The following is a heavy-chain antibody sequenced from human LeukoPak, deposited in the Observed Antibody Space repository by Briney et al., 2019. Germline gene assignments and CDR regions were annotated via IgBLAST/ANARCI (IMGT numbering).Heavy chain of an antibody. CDR1: GYSISSGYY. CDR2: IYHSGST. D-gene: IGHD1-26*01. J-gene: IGHJ4*02. Sequence: SETLSLTCTVSGYSISSGYYWGWIRQPPGKGLEWIGSIYHSGSTYYNPSLKSRVTISVDTSKNQFSLKLSSVTAADTAVYYCAREVVGATYFDYWGQGTLVTASS. V-gene: IGHV4-38-2*02. CDR3: AREVVGATYFDY.